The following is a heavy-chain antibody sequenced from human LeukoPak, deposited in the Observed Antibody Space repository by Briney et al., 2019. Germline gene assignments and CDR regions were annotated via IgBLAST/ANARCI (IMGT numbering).Heavy chain of an antibody. CDR2: ISGSGGST. J-gene: IGHJ3*02. CDR3: XXXXXXXXXXXXDDAFDI. V-gene: IGHV3-23*01. CDR1: GFTFSSYA. Sequence: PGGSLRLFCAASGFTFSSYAMSWVRQAPGKGLEWVSAISGSGGSTYYADSVKGRFTISRDNSKNTLYLQMNSLRAEDTAVYYCXXXXXXXXXXXXDDAFDIWGQGTMVT.